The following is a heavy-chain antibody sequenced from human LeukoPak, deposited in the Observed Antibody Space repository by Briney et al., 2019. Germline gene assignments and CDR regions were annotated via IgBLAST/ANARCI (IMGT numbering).Heavy chain of an antibody. CDR3: ARVGGESYCSSTSCFPWGLYYYGMDV. CDR1: GFTFSSYW. CDR2: IKQDGSEK. Sequence: GGSLRLSCAASGFTFSSYWMSWVRQAPGKGLEWVANIKQDGSEKYYVDSVKGRFTISRDNAKNSLYLQMNSLRAEDTAVYYCARVGGESYCSSTSCFPWGLYYYGMDVWGQGTTVTVSS. J-gene: IGHJ6*02. D-gene: IGHD2-2*01. V-gene: IGHV3-7*01.